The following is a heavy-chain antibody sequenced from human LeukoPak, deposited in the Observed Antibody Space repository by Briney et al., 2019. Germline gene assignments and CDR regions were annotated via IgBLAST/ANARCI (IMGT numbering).Heavy chain of an antibody. CDR2: IIPIFGTA. Sequence: GASVKVSCKASGGTFSSYAISWVRQAPGQGLEWMGGIIPIFGTANYAQKFQGRVTITADESTSTAYMELSSLRSEDTAVYYCARGGRRGYLDAFDIWGQGTMVTVSS. V-gene: IGHV1-69*13. CDR3: ARGGRRGYLDAFDI. D-gene: IGHD3-22*01. CDR1: GGTFSSYA. J-gene: IGHJ3*02.